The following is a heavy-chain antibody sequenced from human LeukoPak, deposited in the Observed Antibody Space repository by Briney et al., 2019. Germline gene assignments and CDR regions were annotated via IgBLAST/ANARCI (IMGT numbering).Heavy chain of an antibody. V-gene: IGHV3-30-3*01. CDR3: ARVNQLLTIDY. CDR2: ISYDGSNK. D-gene: IGHD4/OR15-4a*01. Sequence: GRSLRLSCAASGFTFSSYAMHWVRQAPGKGLEWVAVISYDGSNKYYADSVKGRFTISRDNSKNTLYLQMNSLRAEDTAVYYCARVNQLLTIDYWGQGTLVTVSS. CDR1: GFTFSSYA. J-gene: IGHJ4*02.